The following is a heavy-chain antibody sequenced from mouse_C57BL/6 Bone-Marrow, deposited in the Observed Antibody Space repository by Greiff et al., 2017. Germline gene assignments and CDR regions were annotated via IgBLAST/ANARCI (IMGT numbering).Heavy chain of an antibody. Sequence: QVQLQQSGPELVKPGASVKLSCKASGYTFTSYDINWVKQRPGPGLEWIGWIYPRDGSTKYNEKFKGKATLTVDTSSTTSYMELHSLTSVDSAVYFCARDYGSSYCDFDVWGTGTTVTVSS. J-gene: IGHJ1*03. CDR3: ARDYGSSYCDFDV. CDR2: IYPRDGST. CDR1: GYTFTSYD. D-gene: IGHD1-1*01. V-gene: IGHV1-85*01.